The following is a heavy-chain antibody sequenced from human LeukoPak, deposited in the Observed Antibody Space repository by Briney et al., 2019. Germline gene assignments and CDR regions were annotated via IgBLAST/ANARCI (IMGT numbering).Heavy chain of an antibody. CDR1: GFTFSNG. J-gene: IGHJ4*02. V-gene: IGHV3-33*05. D-gene: IGHD7-27*01. Sequence: GRSLRLSFAASGFTFSNGMHWVRPAPGKGLEWVAVILNDGSSARYADSVGGRFTTSRDNSKNTLYLQMNSLSGEDTAVYYCARDSITGDNSLDYWGRGTLVTVSS. CDR3: ARDSITGDNSLDY. CDR2: ILNDGSSA.